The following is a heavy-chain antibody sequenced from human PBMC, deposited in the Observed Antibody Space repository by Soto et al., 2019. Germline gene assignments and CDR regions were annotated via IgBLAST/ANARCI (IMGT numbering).Heavy chain of an antibody. V-gene: IGHV4-39*01. CDR3: ARRREGYKYFDY. D-gene: IGHD5-12*01. J-gene: IGHJ4*02. Sequence: LSLTCTVSGDSISGSPFYWGWIRQPPGKGLEWIGSMYYSGSTYKNPSLQSRVTISVDTSKNQFSLDLTSVTAADTSVYYCARRREGYKYFDYGGQGSLVTVS. CDR1: GDSISGSPFY. CDR2: MYYSGST.